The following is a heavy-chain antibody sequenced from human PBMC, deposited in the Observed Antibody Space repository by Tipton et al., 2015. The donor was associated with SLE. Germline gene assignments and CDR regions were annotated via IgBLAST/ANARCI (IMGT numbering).Heavy chain of an antibody. D-gene: IGHD1-7*01. CDR1: GDSISRSGYF. CDR2: SDHSGDT. V-gene: IGHV4-39*07. CDR3: ARDLRSDWNYVLES. Sequence: GLVKPSETLSLTCTVSGDSISRSGYFWAWIRQPPGKGLEWIGSSDHSGDTYYSPSLKRRVAISVDMSKKQFSLSLSSVTAADTAVYFCARDLRSDWNYVLESWGQGTLVTVSS. J-gene: IGHJ4*02.